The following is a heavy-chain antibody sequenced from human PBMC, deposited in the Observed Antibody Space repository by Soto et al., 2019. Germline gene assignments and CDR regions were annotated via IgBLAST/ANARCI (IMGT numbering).Heavy chain of an antibody. J-gene: IGHJ6*03. D-gene: IGHD5-18*01. CDR3: VTGYSYGTPYYYMDV. V-gene: IGHV1-2*04. CDR1: GYTFTGYY. CDR2: INPNSGGT. Sequence: ASVKVSCKASGYTFTGYYMHWVRQAPGQGLEWMGWINPNSGGTNYAQKFQGWVTMTRDTSISTAYMELSMLRSDDTAVYYCVTGYSYGTPYYYMDVWGKGTTVTVSS.